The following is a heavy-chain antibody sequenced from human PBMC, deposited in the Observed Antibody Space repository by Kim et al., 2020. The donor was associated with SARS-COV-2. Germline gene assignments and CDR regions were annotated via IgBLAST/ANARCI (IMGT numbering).Heavy chain of an antibody. J-gene: IGHJ5*02. D-gene: IGHD3-16*01. CDR3: AKDMSSSVWTGFDP. V-gene: IGHV3-9*01. Sequence: ADSVEGRFTISRDNAKNSLYLQMNSLRAEDTALYYCAKDMSSSVWTGFDPWGQGTLVTVSS.